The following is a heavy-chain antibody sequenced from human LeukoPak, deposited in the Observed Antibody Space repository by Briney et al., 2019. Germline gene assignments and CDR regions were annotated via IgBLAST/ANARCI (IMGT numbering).Heavy chain of an antibody. Sequence: SETLSLTCTVSGSSISGGFYWGWIRQPPGKGLEWIATFYHPGNTYYNSSLKSRVTISVDTSKNQFSLRLSSVTAADTAVYYCATHTSASMLTDYWGQGTLVTVSS. CDR1: GSSISGGFY. CDR3: ATHTSASMLTDY. J-gene: IGHJ4*02. D-gene: IGHD3-16*01. V-gene: IGHV4-38-2*02. CDR2: FYHPGNT.